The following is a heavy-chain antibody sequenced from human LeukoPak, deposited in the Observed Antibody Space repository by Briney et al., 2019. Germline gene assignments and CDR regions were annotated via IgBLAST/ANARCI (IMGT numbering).Heavy chain of an antibody. CDR3: ARSSHYDILTGYSEEDAFDI. J-gene: IGHJ3*02. Sequence: GSSLRLSCAASGFTFSSYGMHWVRQAPGKGLEWVSVIYSGGSTDYADSVKGRFTISRDTSKNTLYLQMNSLRVEDTAVYYCARSSHYDILTGYSEEDAFDIWGQGTMVTVSS. CDR1: GFTFSSYG. D-gene: IGHD3-9*01. V-gene: IGHV3-53*01. CDR2: IYSGGST.